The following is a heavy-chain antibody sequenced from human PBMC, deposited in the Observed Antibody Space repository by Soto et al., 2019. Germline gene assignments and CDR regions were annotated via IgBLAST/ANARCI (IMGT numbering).Heavy chain of an antibody. CDR2: ISGSGGST. CDR1: GFTFSSYA. V-gene: IGHV3-23*01. Sequence: GGSLRLSCAASGFTFSSYAMSWVRQAPGKGLEWVSAISGSGGSTYYADSVKGRFTIPRDNSKNTLYLQMNSLRAEDTAVYYCARSYVLRFLVPFDYRGQGTLVTVSS. D-gene: IGHD3-3*01. CDR3: ARSYVLRFLVPFDY. J-gene: IGHJ4*02.